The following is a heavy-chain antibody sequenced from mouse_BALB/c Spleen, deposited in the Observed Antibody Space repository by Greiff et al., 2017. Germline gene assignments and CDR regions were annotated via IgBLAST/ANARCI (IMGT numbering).Heavy chain of an antibody. CDR1: GYTFTSYW. J-gene: IGHJ3*01. CDR3: ARTYGNSWFAY. D-gene: IGHD2-10*02. CDR2: INPSTGYT. Sequence: QVQLKESGAELAKPGASVKMSCKASGYTFTSYWMHWVKQRPGQGLEWIGYINPSTGYTEYNQKFKDKATLTADKSSSTAYMQLSSLTSEDSAVYYCARTYGNSWFAYWGQGTLVTVSA. V-gene: IGHV1-7*01.